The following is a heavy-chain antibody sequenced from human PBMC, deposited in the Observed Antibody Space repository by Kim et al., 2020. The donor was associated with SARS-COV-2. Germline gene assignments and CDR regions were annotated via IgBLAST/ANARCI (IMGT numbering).Heavy chain of an antibody. Sequence: VNGRFTISRDNAKNSLYLQMNSLRAEDTAVYYCARGGPSWSYYYYYGMDVWGQGTTVTVSS. D-gene: IGHD6-13*01. CDR3: ARGGPSWSYYYYYGMDV. J-gene: IGHJ6*02. V-gene: IGHV3-11*06.